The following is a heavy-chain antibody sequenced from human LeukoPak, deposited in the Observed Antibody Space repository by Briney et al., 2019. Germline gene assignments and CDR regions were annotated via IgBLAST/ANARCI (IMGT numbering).Heavy chain of an antibody. CDR1: GYTFTSYG. Sequence: ASVKVSCKASGYTFTSYGISWVRQAPGQGLEWMGWISAYNGNTNYAQKLQGRVTMTTDTSTSTAYMELRSLRSDDTAVYYCARDGLLWFGELLFDYWGQGTLVTASS. J-gene: IGHJ4*02. D-gene: IGHD3-10*01. CDR2: ISAYNGNT. CDR3: ARDGLLWFGELLFDY. V-gene: IGHV1-18*04.